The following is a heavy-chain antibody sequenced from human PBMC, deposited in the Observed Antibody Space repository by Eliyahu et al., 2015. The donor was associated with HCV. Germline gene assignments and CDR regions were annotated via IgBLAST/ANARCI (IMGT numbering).Heavy chain of an antibody. CDR2: VHHNGNT. CDR1: GXSFSPYX. J-gene: IGHJ2*01. D-gene: IGHD3-22*01. CDR3: ARDPQSTVVIPEIPWYFDL. V-gene: IGHV4-34*01. Sequence: QVQLQQWGAGLLKPSETLSLTCAVYGXSFSPYXWTWIRQPPGKGLEWIGEVHHNGNTNYNPSLKSRVTISADTSKKQFSLRLKSVTAADTAVYYCARDPQSTVVIPEIPWYFDLWGRGTLVTVSS.